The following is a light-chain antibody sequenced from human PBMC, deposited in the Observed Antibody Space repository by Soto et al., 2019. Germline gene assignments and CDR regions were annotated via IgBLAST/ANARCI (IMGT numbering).Light chain of an antibody. Sequence: EIVLTQSPATLSLSPGARATLSCRASQSTSSYLAWYQKKPDQAPRLLVYEASNSATGIPIRFSGSGSGTAVTRTSGSLEPEDFAVYDWQHSSNWPQYTFGQGTKLEIK. CDR2: EAS. CDR3: QHSSNWPQYT. V-gene: IGKV3-11*01. CDR1: QSTSSY. J-gene: IGKJ2*01.